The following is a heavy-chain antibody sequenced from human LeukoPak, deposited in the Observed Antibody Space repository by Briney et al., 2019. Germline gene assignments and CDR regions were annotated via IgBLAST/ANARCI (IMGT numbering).Heavy chain of an antibody. CDR3: ARDMKGNLDY. CDR1: GFTFSNTW. Sequence: PGGSLRLSCAASGFTFSNTWMAWVRQAPGKGLEWVANINQDGGTRQYADSVRGRFTISRDNAKNPLYLEMNSLRAEDTGLYHCARDMKGNLDYWGQGTLVTVSS. CDR2: INQDGGTR. J-gene: IGHJ4*02. V-gene: IGHV3-7*01. D-gene: IGHD3-16*01.